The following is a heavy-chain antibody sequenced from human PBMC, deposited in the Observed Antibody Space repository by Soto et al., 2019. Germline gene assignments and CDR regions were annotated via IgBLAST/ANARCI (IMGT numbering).Heavy chain of an antibody. J-gene: IGHJ6*02. Sequence: AMIWLRQAPGQRPEWMGWVNTGNGNTRYSPKFQGRVNITRDTSASTAYMELSSLKSEDTAVYYCARGEQLYHYYYGMDVWGQGSTVTVSS. CDR3: ARGEQLYHYYYGMDV. CDR1: A. CDR2: VNTGNGNT. V-gene: IGHV1-3*04.